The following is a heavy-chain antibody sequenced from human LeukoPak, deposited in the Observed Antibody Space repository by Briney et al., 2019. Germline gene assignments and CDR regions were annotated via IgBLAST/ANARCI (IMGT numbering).Heavy chain of an antibody. J-gene: IGHJ4*02. D-gene: IGHD4-17*01. CDR3: ARLFYGDYVLDY. V-gene: IGHV4-38-2*02. Sequence: SETLSLTCTVSGYSISSGYYWGWIRQPPGKGLEWIGSIYHSGSTYYNPSLKSRVTISVDTSKNQFSLKLSSVTAADTAVYYCARLFYGDYVLDYWGQGTLVTVSS. CDR2: IYHSGST. CDR1: GYSISSGYY.